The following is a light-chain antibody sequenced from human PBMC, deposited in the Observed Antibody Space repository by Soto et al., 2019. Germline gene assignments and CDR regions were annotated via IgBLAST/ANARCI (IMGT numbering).Light chain of an antibody. CDR1: SSNIGAGYD. Sequence: QPVLTQPPSVSGAPGQRVTISCTGSSSNIGAGYDVHWYQQLPGTAPNLLIYGNTNRPSGVPDRFSGSKSGTSASLAITGLQAEDEADYYCQSYDSSLSGPVFGGGTKLTVL. J-gene: IGLJ2*01. V-gene: IGLV1-40*01. CDR2: GNT. CDR3: QSYDSSLSGPV.